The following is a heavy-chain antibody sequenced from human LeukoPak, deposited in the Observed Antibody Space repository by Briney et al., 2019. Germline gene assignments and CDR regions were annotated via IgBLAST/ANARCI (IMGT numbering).Heavy chain of an antibody. Sequence: GGSLRLSCAASGFIFSSYAMCWVRQAPGKGLEWVSAVSSKADRTYYVDSVKGRFTISRDDSKNTVYLQMNSLRAEDTAVYYRAKESPYTVRGTGRAYYFDSWGQGTLVTV. J-gene: IGHJ4*02. CDR3: AKESPYTVRGTGRAYYFDS. D-gene: IGHD1-1*01. V-gene: IGHV3-23*01. CDR1: GFIFSSYA. CDR2: VSSKADRT.